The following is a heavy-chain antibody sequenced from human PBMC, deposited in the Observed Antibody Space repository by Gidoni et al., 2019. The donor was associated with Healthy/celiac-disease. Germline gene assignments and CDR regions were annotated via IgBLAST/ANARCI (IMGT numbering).Heavy chain of an antibody. D-gene: IGHD3-3*01. Sequence: QVQLVQSGAEVKKPGSSVKVSCKASGGTFSSYAISWVRQAPGQGLEWMGGIIPIFGTANYAQKFQGRVTITADESTSTAYMELSSLRSEDTAVYYCARVPYYDFWSGYYYYYYMDVWGKGTTVTVSS. CDR1: GGTFSSYA. J-gene: IGHJ6*03. CDR3: ARVPYYDFWSGYYYYYYMDV. CDR2: IIPIFGTA. V-gene: IGHV1-69*01.